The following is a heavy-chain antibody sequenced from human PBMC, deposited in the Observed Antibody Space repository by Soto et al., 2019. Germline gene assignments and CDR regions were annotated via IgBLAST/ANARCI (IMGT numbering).Heavy chain of an antibody. V-gene: IGHV3-15*01. CDR2: IKSKTDGGTT. CDR3: TIHITMIVVANDFDY. CDR1: GFTFSNAW. Sequence: EVQLLESGGGLVKPGGSLRLSCAASGFTFSNAWMSWVRQAPGKGLEWVGRIKSKTDGGTTDYAAPVKGRFTILRDDSKNTLYLQMNSLKTEDTAVYYCTIHITMIVVANDFDYWGQGTLVTVSS. J-gene: IGHJ4*02. D-gene: IGHD3-22*01.